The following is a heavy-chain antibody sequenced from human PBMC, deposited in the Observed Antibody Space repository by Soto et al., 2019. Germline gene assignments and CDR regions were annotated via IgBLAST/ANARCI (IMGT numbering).Heavy chain of an antibody. CDR1: GGSLSAPTYY. CDR3: ARVRGEVDNWFDP. D-gene: IGHD3-10*01. Sequence: QLQLQESGPGLVKPSETLSLTCAVSGGSLSAPTYYWGWVRQPPGKGLEWIGNIHYTGSAFYNPSLKSRVTISVDTSKNQFSLRLTAVTAADTAVYYCARVRGEVDNWFDPWGRGTWVIVSS. J-gene: IGHJ5*02. CDR2: IHYTGSA. V-gene: IGHV4-39*01.